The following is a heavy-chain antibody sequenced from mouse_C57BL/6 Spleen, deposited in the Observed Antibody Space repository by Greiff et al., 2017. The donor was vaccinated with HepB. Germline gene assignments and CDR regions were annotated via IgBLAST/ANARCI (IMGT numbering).Heavy chain of an antibody. J-gene: IGHJ1*03. D-gene: IGHD2-4*01. CDR3: AREGYDYDDWYFDV. V-gene: IGHV3-6*01. CDR2: ISYDGSN. CDR1: GYSITSGYY. Sequence: EVQLQQSGPGLVKPSQSLSLTCSVTGYSITSGYYWNWIRQFPGNKLEWMGYISYDGSNNYNPSLKNRISITRDTSKNQFFLKLNSVTTEDTATYCCAREGYDYDDWYFDVWGTGTTVTVSS.